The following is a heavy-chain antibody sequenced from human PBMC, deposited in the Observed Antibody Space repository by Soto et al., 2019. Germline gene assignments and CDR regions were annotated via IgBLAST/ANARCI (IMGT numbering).Heavy chain of an antibody. Sequence: ASVKVSCKASGYTFTSYYMHWVRQAPGQGLEWMGIINPSGGSTSYALKFQGRVTMTRDTSTSTVYMELSSLRSEDTAVYYCARDPGSSGDVDYFDYWGQRTLVTITS. CDR2: INPSGGST. CDR3: ARDPGSSGDVDYFDY. D-gene: IGHD6-25*01. J-gene: IGHJ4*02. CDR1: GYTFTSYY. V-gene: IGHV1-46*01.